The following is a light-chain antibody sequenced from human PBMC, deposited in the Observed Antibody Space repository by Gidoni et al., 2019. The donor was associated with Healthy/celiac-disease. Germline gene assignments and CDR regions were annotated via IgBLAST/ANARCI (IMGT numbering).Light chain of an antibody. CDR1: QSVSSSY. CDR2: VAS. CDR3: QQYGSSPRYT. V-gene: IGKV3-20*01. J-gene: IGKJ2*01. Sequence: EIVLTQSPGTLSLSPGERATLSCRASQSVSSSYLDWYQQKPGQAPRLLSYVASSRATGIPDRFSGSGSGTDFTLTISRLEPEDFAVYYCQQYGSSPRYTFGPGTKLEIK.